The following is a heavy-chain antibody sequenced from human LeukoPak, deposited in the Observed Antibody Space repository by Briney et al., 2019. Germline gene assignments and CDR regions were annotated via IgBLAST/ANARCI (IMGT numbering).Heavy chain of an antibody. Sequence: SETLSLTCTVSGGSISSYYWSCIRQPAGKGLEWSGRIYTSGSTNYNPSLKSRVTMSVDTSKNQFSLKLSSVTAADTAVYYCARRPSYSGSVRYWGQGTLVTVSS. CDR1: GGSISSYY. CDR3: ARRPSYSGSVRY. CDR2: IYTSGST. V-gene: IGHV4-4*07. D-gene: IGHD1-26*01. J-gene: IGHJ4*02.